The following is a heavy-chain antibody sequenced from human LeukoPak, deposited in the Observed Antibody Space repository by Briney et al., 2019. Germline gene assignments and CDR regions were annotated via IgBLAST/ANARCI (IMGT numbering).Heavy chain of an antibody. CDR1: GGTFSSYA. Sequence: ASVKVSCKASGGTFSSYAISWVRQAPGQGLEWMGRIIPIFGTANYAQKFQGRVTITTDESTSTAYTELSSLRSEDTAVYYCASSPGYYDSSGYQYYFDYWGQGTLVTVSS. J-gene: IGHJ4*02. CDR2: IIPIFGTA. CDR3: ASSPGYYDSSGYQYYFDY. V-gene: IGHV1-69*05. D-gene: IGHD3-22*01.